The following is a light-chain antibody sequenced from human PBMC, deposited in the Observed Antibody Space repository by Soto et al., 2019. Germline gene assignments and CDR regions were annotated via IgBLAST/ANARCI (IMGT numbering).Light chain of an antibody. CDR2: AAS. CDR1: QDSSSW. J-gene: IGKJ2*01. Sequence: DIQMPQSPSSVSASVGDRVTITCRASQDSSSWLAWYQQKPGKAPKLLIYAASSLQSGVPSRFSGSGSGTEFTLTISSLQTEDFANYYCQQSNSFPPTFGQGTKLEIK. V-gene: IGKV1-12*01. CDR3: QQSNSFPPT.